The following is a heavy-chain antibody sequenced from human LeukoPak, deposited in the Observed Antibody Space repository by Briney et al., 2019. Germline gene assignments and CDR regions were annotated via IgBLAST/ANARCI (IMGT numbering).Heavy chain of an antibody. J-gene: IGHJ4*02. D-gene: IGHD4-17*01. CDR1: GFTFDDFG. CDR2: ISSSSSTI. CDR3: ARAHPGDYGDFQFDY. Sequence: GGSLRLSCAASGFTFDDFGMSWVRQVPGKGLEWVSYISSSSSTICYADSVKGRFTISRDNAKNSLYLQMNSLRAEDTAVYYCARAHPGDYGDFQFDYWGQGTLVTVSS. V-gene: IGHV3-48*01.